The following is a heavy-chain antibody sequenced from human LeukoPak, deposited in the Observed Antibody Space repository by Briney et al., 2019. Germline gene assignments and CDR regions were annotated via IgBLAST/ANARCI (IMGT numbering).Heavy chain of an antibody. CDR2: IKQDGSEK. J-gene: IGHJ4*02. Sequence: GGSLRLSCAASGFTFSSYWMGWVRQAPGKGLEWVANIKQDGSEKYYVDSVKGRFTISRDNARDSLFLQMNSLRAEDTVVYYCARDHVVPTILFDHWGQGTLVTVSS. CDR1: GFTFSSYW. D-gene: IGHD5-12*01. CDR3: ARDHVVPTILFDH. V-gene: IGHV3-7*05.